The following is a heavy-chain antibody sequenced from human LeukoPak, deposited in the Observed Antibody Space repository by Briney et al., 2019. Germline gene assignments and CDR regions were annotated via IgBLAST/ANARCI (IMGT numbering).Heavy chain of an antibody. D-gene: IGHD2-2*01. CDR2: INHSGST. V-gene: IGHV4-34*01. Sequence: PSETLSLTCAVYGGSFSGYYWSWIRQPPGKGLEWIGEINHSGSTNYNPSLKSRVTISVDTSKNQFSLKLSSVTAADTAVHYCAPYCSSTSCPPAGDYWGQGTLVTVSS. CDR3: APYCSSTSCPPAGDY. CDR1: GGSFSGYY. J-gene: IGHJ4*02.